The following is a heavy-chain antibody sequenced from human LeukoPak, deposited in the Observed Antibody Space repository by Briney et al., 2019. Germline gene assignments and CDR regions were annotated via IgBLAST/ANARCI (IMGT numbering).Heavy chain of an antibody. CDR2: IYTSGST. CDR3: AFAGSWYYGQHDAFDI. D-gene: IGHD6-13*01. V-gene: IGHV4-4*07. Sequence: PSETLSLTCTVSGGSISSYYWSWIRQPAGKGLEWIGRIYTSGSTNYNPSLKSRVTMSVDTSKNQFSLKLSSVTAADTAVYYCAFAGSWYYGQHDAFDIWGQGTMVTVSS. CDR1: GGSISSYY. J-gene: IGHJ3*02.